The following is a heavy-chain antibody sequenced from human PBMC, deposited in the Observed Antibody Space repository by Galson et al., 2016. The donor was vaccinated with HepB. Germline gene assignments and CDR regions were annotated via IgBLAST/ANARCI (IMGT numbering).Heavy chain of an antibody. CDR1: GYVFTNFY. CDR2: INPSPGSA. V-gene: IGHV1-46*01. CDR3: ARGDYGMDV. J-gene: IGHJ6*02. Sequence: SVKVSCKASGYVFTNFYIHWVRQAPGQGLEWMGIINPSPGSASYAQDIKGRVTVTRDTPTSTVYMELTSLTSDDTAFYYCARGDYGMDVWGQGTTVTVSS.